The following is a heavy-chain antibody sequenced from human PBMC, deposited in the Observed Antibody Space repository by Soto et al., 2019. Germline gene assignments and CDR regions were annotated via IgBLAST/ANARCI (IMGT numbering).Heavy chain of an antibody. CDR2: VSPYSNIT. J-gene: IGHJ6*02. CDR3: ARNGERDLGLNYYFYYGMDV. V-gene: IGHV1-18*01. CDR1: DYIFTTCG. Sequence: ASVKVSCKASDYIFTTCGISWVRQAPGQGVEWMGWVSPYSNITNYAQKFHGRVTMTTETSTSTVYMELRSLRSDDTAMYYCARNGERDLGLNYYFYYGMDVWGQGTSVTVSS. D-gene: IGHD3-10*01.